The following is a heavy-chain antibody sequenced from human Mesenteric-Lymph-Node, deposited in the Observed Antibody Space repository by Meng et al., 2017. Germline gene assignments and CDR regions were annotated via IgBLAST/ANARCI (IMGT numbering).Heavy chain of an antibody. CDR3: AKPLYGCSGGSCYSSHFDY. V-gene: IGHV1-24*01. J-gene: IGHJ4*02. CDR1: GYNLAELS. Sequence: ASVKVSCKVSGYNLAELSMHWVRQAPGKGLEWMGGFDPEDGETIYAQKFQGRVTMTEDTSTDTAYMELSSLRSEDTAVYYCAKPLYGCSGGSCYSSHFDYWGQGTLVTVSS. D-gene: IGHD2-15*01. CDR2: FDPEDGET.